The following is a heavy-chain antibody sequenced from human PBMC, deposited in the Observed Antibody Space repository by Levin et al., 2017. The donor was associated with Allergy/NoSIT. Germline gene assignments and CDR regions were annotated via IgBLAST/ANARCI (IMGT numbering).Heavy chain of an antibody. D-gene: IGHD6-19*01. CDR3: AREYSTGYCYFDL. V-gene: IGHV3-21*01. J-gene: IGHJ2*01. CDR2: ISSSASYI. CDR1: GFTFSNYH. Sequence: GESLKISCAASGFTFSNYHMSWVRQAPGKGLEWVSSISSSASYIYYGDSVKGRFTISRDNAKNSLYLQMNSLRAEDTAVYYCAREYSTGYCYFDLWGRGTLVTVSS.